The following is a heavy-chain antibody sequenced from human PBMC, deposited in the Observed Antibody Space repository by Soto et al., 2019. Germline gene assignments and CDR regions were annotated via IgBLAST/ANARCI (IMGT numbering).Heavy chain of an antibody. Sequence: SQTLSLTCAISGDSVSSNSAAWNWIRHSPSRGLEWLGRTYYKSKWNNDYALSVKSRITINPETSKNQFSLHLYSVTPEDTAVYYCTGITWFRGMDVWGQGTLVTVSS. CDR1: GDSVSSNSAA. CDR3: TGITWFRGMDV. CDR2: TYYKSKWNN. J-gene: IGHJ6*01. D-gene: IGHD3-10*01. V-gene: IGHV6-1*01.